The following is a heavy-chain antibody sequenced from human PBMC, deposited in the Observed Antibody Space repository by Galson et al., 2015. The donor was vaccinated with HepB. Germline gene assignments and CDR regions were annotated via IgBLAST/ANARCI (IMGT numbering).Heavy chain of an antibody. D-gene: IGHD5-12*01. CDR1: GFTFSSYW. V-gene: IGHV3-7*03. CDR3: ARGGLRFQYNWFDP. J-gene: IGHJ5*02. CDR2: IKQDGSEK. Sequence: SLRLSCAASGFTFSSYWMSWVRQAPGKGLEWVANIKQDGSEKYYVDSVKGRFTISRDNAKNSLYLQMNSLRAEDTAVYYCARGGLRFQYNWFDPWGQGTLVTVSS.